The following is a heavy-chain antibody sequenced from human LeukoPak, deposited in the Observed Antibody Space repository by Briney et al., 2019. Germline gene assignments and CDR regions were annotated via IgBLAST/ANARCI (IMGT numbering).Heavy chain of an antibody. V-gene: IGHV4-39*01. Sequence: SETLSLTCSVSGGSIRTSTYYWGWIRQAPGKGLEWIGTIFHNGGTYYSPSLKSRVTISVDTPKNQFSLNLNSVTAADTAVYHCASRHQWLVPFYDSWSQGTLVTVSS. CDR3: ASRHQWLVPFYDS. CDR2: IFHNGGT. CDR1: GGSIRTSTYY. D-gene: IGHD6-19*01. J-gene: IGHJ4*02.